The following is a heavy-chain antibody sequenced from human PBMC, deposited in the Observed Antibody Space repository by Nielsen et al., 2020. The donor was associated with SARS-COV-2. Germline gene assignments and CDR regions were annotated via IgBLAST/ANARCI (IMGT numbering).Heavy chain of an antibody. J-gene: IGHJ4*02. D-gene: IGHD6-13*01. CDR2: IYPGDSDT. V-gene: IGHV5-51*01. CDR3: ARRGPLGQQLEGTDFDY. CDR1: GYSFTSYW. Sequence: GGSLRLSCKGSGYSFTSYWIGWVRQMPGKGLEWMGIIYPGDSDTRYSPSFQGQVTISADKSISTAYLQWSSLKASDTAMYYCARRGPLGQQLEGTDFDYWGQGTLVTVSS.